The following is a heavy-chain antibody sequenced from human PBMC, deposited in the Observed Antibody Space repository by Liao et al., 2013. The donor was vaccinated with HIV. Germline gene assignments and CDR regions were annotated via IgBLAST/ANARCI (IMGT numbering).Heavy chain of an antibody. Sequence: VQMQESGPVVVKPSETLSLICTVSGGSISSYNWNWIRQPAGKGLEWIGRVSASGGAVYNPSLKSRVTMSVDTSKNQFSLRLTSVTAADTAVYYCARASRNSNVYYYYYMDVWGKGTTVTVSS. V-gene: IGHV4-4*07. J-gene: IGHJ6*03. CDR1: GGSISSYN. D-gene: IGHD4-11*01. CDR2: VSASGGA. CDR3: ARASRNSNVYYYYYMDV.